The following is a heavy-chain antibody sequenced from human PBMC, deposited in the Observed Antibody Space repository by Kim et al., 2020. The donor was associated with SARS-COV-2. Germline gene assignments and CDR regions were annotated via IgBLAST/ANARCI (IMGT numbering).Heavy chain of an antibody. D-gene: IGHD2-21*02. CDR1: GGSFSGYY. CDR3: ASFYCGGDCQYNWFDP. Sequence: SETLSLTCAVYGGSFSGYYWSWIRQPPGKGLEWIGEINHSGSTNYNPSLKSRVTISVDTSKNQFSLKLSSVTAADTAVYYCASFYCGGDCQYNWFDPWG. V-gene: IGHV4-34*01. J-gene: IGHJ5*02. CDR2: INHSGST.